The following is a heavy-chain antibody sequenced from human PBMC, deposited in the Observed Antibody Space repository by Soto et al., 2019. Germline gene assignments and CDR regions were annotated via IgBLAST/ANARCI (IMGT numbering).Heavy chain of an antibody. CDR1: GYTFTCCC. J-gene: IGHJ6*03. Sequence: VSVKASCKASGYTFTCCCMSWARQAHGQGLEWMGWISAYNGNTNYAQKLQGRVTMTTDTSTSTAYMELRSLRSDDTAVYYCARWYASYYDFWSGLEGRYYYYYMDVWGKGTTVTVSS. D-gene: IGHD3-3*01. CDR3: ARWYASYYDFWSGLEGRYYYYYMDV. V-gene: IGHV1-18*01. CDR2: ISAYNGNT.